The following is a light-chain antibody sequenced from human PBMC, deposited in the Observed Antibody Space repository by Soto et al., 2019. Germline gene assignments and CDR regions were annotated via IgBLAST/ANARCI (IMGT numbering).Light chain of an antibody. CDR2: EVR. Sequence: QSVLTQPASVSGSPGQSITISCTGSSSDVGAYNYVSWFQQHPGKAPKFMIYEVRNRPSGVSNRFSGSKSGNTASLTVSGLQAEDEADYYCSSYTTSNTYVFGTGTQGTVL. CDR3: SSYTTSNTYV. V-gene: IGLV2-14*01. CDR1: SSDVGAYNY. J-gene: IGLJ1*01.